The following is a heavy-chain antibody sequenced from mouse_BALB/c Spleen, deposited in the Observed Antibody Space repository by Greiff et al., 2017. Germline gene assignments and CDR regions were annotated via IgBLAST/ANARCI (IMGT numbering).Heavy chain of an antibody. CDR2: ISSGGSYT. V-gene: IGHV5-6*01. J-gene: IGHJ2*01. CDR1: GFTFSSYG. Sequence: EVMLVESGGDLVKPGGSLKLSCAASGFTFSSYGMSWVRQTPDKRLEWVATISSGGSYTYYPDSVKGRFTISRDNAKNTLYLQMSSLKSEDTAMYYCARNVITDYFDYWGQGTTLTVSS. CDR3: ARNVITDYFDY. D-gene: IGHD2-4*01.